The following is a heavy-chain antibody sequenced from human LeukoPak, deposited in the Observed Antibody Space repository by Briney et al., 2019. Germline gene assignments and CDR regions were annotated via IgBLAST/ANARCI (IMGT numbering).Heavy chain of an antibody. CDR1: GYTFTSYG. J-gene: IGHJ4*02. D-gene: IGHD4-17*01. CDR3: AREDYGDYVGFY. CDR2: ISAYNGNT. V-gene: IGHV1-18*04. Sequence: ASVKVSCKASGYTFTSYGISWVRQAPGRRLEWMGWISAYNGNTNYAQKLQGRVTMTTDTSTSTAYMELRSLRSDDTAVYYCAREDYGDYVGFYWGQGTLVTVSS.